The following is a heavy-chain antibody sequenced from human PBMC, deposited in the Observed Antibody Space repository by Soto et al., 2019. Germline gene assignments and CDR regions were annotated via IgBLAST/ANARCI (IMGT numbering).Heavy chain of an antibody. CDR2: INAGNGNT. Sequence: ASVKVSCKASGYTFTSYAMHWVRQAPGQRREWMGWINAGNGNTKYSQKFQGRVTITRDTSASTAYVELSSLRSEDTAVYYCARDVRRITMIVVVPRGFDPWGQGTLVTVSS. J-gene: IGHJ5*02. CDR3: ARDVRRITMIVVVPRGFDP. CDR1: GYTFTSYA. D-gene: IGHD3-22*01. V-gene: IGHV1-3*01.